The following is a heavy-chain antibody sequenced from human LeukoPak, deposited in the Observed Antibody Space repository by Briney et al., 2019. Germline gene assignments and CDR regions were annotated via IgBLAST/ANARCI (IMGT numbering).Heavy chain of an antibody. CDR3: ARAPLAAADYYFDY. Sequence: PGGSLRLSCAASGFTFSSYWMSWVRQAPGKGLEWVANIKQDGSEKYYVDSVKGRFTISRDNAKNSLYLQMNSLRAEDTAVYYCARAPLAAADYYFDYWGQGTLVTVSS. V-gene: IGHV3-7*01. CDR1: GFTFSSYW. D-gene: IGHD6-13*01. J-gene: IGHJ4*02. CDR2: IKQDGSEK.